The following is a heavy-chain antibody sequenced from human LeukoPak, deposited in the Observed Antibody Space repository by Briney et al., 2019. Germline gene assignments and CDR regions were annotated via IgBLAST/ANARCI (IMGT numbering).Heavy chain of an antibody. V-gene: IGHV4-39*07. CDR2: IYYSGST. D-gene: IGHD2-21*01. J-gene: IGHJ4*02. CDR1: GGSISSSSYY. Sequence: KASETLSLTCTVSGGSISSSSYYWGWIRQPPGKGLEWIGSIYYSGSTYSNPSLKSRVTMSVDMSKNQFSLKLSSVTAADTAVYYCARNADGVMAKGPSFDYWGQGTLVTVSS. CDR3: ARNADGVMAKGPSFDY.